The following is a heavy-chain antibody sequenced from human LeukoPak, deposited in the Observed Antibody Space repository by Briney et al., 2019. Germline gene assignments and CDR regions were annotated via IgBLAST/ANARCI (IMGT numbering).Heavy chain of an antibody. CDR3: AKKRWLHSPFDY. Sequence: GGSLRLSCAASGFTFSTYGMSWVRQAPGKGLEWVSAISGSGGSTYYADSVKGRFTISRDNSKNTLYLQMNSLRAEDTAVYYCAKKRWLHSPFDYWGQGTLVTVSS. CDR1: GFTFSTYG. V-gene: IGHV3-23*01. J-gene: IGHJ4*02. CDR2: ISGSGGST. D-gene: IGHD5-24*01.